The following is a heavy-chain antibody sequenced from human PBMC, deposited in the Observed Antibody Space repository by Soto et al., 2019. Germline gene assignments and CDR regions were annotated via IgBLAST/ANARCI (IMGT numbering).Heavy chain of an antibody. V-gene: IGHV3-9*01. D-gene: IGHD3-10*01. CDR1: GFTFDDYA. CDR3: ARDVWSRASGPPDS. Sequence: LRLSCAASGFTFDDYAMHWVRQAPGKGLEWVTGISWNSDTIGYADSVKGRFTISRDNAKNSLYLQMNSLRAEDTAFYYCARDVWSRASGPPDSWGQGTLVTVSS. J-gene: IGHJ4*02. CDR2: ISWNSDTI.